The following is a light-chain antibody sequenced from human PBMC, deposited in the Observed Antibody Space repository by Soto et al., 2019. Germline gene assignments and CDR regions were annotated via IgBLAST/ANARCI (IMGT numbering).Light chain of an antibody. CDR2: GAS. V-gene: IGKV3-20*01. CDR1: QSVSGSY. CDR3: QQYGTSRT. J-gene: IGKJ1*01. Sequence: EIVLTQSPGTLSLSPGEGATLSCRASQSVSGSYLAWYQQKPGQAPRLLIYGASSRATGIPDRFSGSGSGTAFTLTISRLEPEDFAVYYCQQYGTSRTFGQGTKVEIK.